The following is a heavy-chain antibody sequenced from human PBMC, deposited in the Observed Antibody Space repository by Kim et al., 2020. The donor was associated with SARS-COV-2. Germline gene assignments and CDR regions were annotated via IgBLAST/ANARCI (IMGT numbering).Heavy chain of an antibody. CDR2: ISGSGGST. Sequence: GGSLRLSCAASGFTFSSYAMSWVRQAPGKGLEWVSAISGSGGSTYYADSVKGRFTISRDNSKNTLYLQMNSLRAEDTAVYYCATSGYCSSTSCYRADGSRGYYYYGMDVWGQGTTVTVSS. CDR3: ATSGYCSSTSCYRADGSRGYYYYGMDV. D-gene: IGHD2-2*02. J-gene: IGHJ6*02. V-gene: IGHV3-23*01. CDR1: GFTFSSYA.